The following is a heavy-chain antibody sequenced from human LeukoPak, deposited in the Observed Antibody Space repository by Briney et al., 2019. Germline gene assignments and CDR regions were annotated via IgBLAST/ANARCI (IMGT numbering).Heavy chain of an antibody. CDR1: AHSFTSYW. J-gene: IGHJ4*02. CDR3: ARQDGDGLYFFDY. D-gene: IGHD5-12*01. Sequence: GESLKISCKGSAHSFTSYWIAWVRQMPGQGLEWMGIIYPGDSDTRYSPSFQGQVTISADKSISTAYLQWSSLKASDTAMYYCARQDGDGLYFFDYWGQGTLVTVSS. CDR2: IYPGDSDT. V-gene: IGHV5-51*01.